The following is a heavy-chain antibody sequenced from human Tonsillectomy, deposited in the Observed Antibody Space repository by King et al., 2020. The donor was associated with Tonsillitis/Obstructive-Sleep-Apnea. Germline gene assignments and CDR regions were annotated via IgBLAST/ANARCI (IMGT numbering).Heavy chain of an antibody. J-gene: IGHJ4*02. V-gene: IGHV7-4-1*02. D-gene: IGHD5-18*01. CDR1: GYSFSSYS. Sequence: QLVQSGSELKKPGASVKVSCKASGYSFSSYSMNWVRQAPGQGLEWMGWINTYTGNLTYVQEFTGRFVFSLDTSVTTAYLQISSLKAEDTAVYYCARDVDVRTYNYGVPFDYWGQGTLVTVSS. CDR2: INTYTGNL. CDR3: ARDVDVRTYNYGVPFDY.